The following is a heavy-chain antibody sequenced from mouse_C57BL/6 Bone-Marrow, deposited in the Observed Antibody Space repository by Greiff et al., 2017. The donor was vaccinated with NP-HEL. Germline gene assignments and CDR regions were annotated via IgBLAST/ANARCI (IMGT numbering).Heavy chain of an antibody. V-gene: IGHV1-82*01. J-gene: IGHJ3*01. CDR3: ERSDYYGGSRAWFDY. CDR1: GYAFSSSW. D-gene: IGHD1-1*01. Sequence: QVQLQQSGPELVKPGASVKISCKASGYAFSSSWMNWVKQRPGQGLEWIGRIYPGDGYTNYNGKFKGKATLTADTSSSTAYMQLSSLTSEDSAVYVCERSDYYGGSRAWFDYWGQGTLVTVSA. CDR2: IYPGDGYT.